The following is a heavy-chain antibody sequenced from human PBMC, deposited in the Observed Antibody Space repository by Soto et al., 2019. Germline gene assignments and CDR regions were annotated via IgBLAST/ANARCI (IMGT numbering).Heavy chain of an antibody. CDR1: GYTFTDYY. CDR3: ATGKNSGSGDWFDP. D-gene: IGHD5-12*01. Sequence: QVQLVQSGAEVKKPGASVTVSCKASGYTFTDYYLHWGRQAPGQGLEWMGWMNPNNGVTHYAQKCHGRVTMTRDTSISTAYMELSRLTSDDTAVYYCATGKNSGSGDWFDPWGQGTLVTVSS. J-gene: IGHJ5*02. CDR2: MNPNNGVT. V-gene: IGHV1-2*02.